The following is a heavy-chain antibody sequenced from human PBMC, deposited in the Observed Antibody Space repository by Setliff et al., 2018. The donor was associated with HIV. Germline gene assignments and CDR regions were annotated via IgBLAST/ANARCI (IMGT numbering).Heavy chain of an antibody. D-gene: IGHD5-18*01. CDR1: GGSISSYY. CDR2: IYYSGST. J-gene: IGHJ4*02. Sequence: SETLSLTCTVSGGSISSYYWSWVRQPPGKGLECIGYIYYSGSTNYNPSLKSRLTISVDTSKNQFSLKLSSVTAADTAVYFCARVTTMVGYFDYWGQGTLVTVSS. CDR3: ARVTTMVGYFDY. V-gene: IGHV4-59*01.